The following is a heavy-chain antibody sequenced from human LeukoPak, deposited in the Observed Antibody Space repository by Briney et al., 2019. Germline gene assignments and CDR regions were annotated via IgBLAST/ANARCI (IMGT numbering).Heavy chain of an antibody. CDR1: GYPFSRHA. V-gene: IGHV1-3*01. Sequence: ASVKVSCTASGYPFSRHAIHWVRQSAGQRLEWMGWINSCNGERKYSQKFQGRVTITRDTSASTAYMELTCLTAEDTGVYYCARDRGRILWFGEFDDWGQGTLVSVSS. CDR2: INSCNGER. J-gene: IGHJ4*01. CDR3: ARDRGRILWFGEFDD. D-gene: IGHD3-10*01.